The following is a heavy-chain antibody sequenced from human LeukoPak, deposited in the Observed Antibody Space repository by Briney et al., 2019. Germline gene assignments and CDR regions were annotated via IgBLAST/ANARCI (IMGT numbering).Heavy chain of an antibody. V-gene: IGHV3-23*01. CDR2: ISDTGNT. D-gene: IGHD2-15*01. CDR1: GFTLSSYA. CDR3: AKAPVTTCRGAFCYPFDY. J-gene: IGHJ4*02. Sequence: GSLRLSCAASGFTLSSYAMSWVGQAPGKGLEWVSAISDTGNTYHADSVKGRFTISRDSSKNTLFLQMNRLRPEDAAVYYCAKAPVTTCRGAFCYPFDYWGLGTLVTVSS.